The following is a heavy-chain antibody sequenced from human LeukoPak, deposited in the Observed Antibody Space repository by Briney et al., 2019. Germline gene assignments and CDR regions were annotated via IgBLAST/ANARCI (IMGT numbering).Heavy chain of an antibody. Sequence: GESLKISCKASGYSFTSYWIGWVRQMPGKGLEWMGIIYPGDSDTKYSPSFESQVTISVDKSISTAYLQWSGLKASDIAMYYCASGSPRARGDGFDLWGQGTMVTVSS. CDR1: GYSFTSYW. J-gene: IGHJ3*01. CDR2: IYPGDSDT. CDR3: ASGSPRARGDGFDL. D-gene: IGHD1-26*01. V-gene: IGHV5-51*01.